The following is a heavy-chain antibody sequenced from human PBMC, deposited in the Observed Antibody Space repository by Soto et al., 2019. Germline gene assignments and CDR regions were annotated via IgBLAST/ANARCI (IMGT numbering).Heavy chain of an antibody. CDR1: GFSFSSCA. CDR2: FTESGGNK. CDR3: AKDRSRTGIADVFEI. J-gene: IGHJ3*02. D-gene: IGHD6-13*01. V-gene: IGHV3-23*01. Sequence: GGSLRLSCAASGFSFSSCAMNWVRQAPGKGLEWVSAFTESGGNKYYADSVKGRFTISRDNSKDMLYLQMNSLRAGDTAVYYCAKDRSRTGIADVFEIWGQGTMVTVSS.